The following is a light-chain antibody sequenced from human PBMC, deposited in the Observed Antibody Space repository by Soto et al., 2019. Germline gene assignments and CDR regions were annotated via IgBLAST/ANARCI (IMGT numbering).Light chain of an antibody. CDR2: DAS. V-gene: IGKV3-20*01. CDR3: HQYGTSPT. J-gene: IGKJ5*01. CDR1: QTVRNNY. Sequence: EFVLTQSPGTLSLSPGERATLSCRASQTVRNNYLAWYQQKPGQAPRLLIYDASSRATGIPDRFSGSGSGTDFTLSISRLEPEDFAVYYCHQYGTSPTFGEGTRLEIK.